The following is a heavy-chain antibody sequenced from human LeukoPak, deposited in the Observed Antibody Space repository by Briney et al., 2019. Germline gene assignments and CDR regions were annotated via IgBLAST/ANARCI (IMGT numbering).Heavy chain of an antibody. CDR2: VGVDSGNT. V-gene: IGHV3-21*05. Sequence: GGSLRLSCAASGFIFSDYSMNWVRQAPGKGLEWISYVGVDSGNTKYADSVKGRFTISGDNAKKSLYLQMNSLRVEDTAVYYCARDYRFAFDNWGQGTLVTVSS. J-gene: IGHJ4*02. CDR1: GFIFSDYS. CDR3: ARDYRFAFDN.